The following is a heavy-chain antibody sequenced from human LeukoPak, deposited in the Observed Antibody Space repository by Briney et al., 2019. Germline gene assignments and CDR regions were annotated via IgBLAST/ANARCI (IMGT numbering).Heavy chain of an antibody. Sequence: SETLSLTCTVSGGSISSGSYYWSWIRQPAGKGLEWIGRIYTSGSTNYNPSLKSRVTISVDTSKNQFSLKLSSVTAADTAVYYCARPSLNSGSYFDYWGQGTLVTVSS. CDR2: IYTSGST. V-gene: IGHV4-61*02. J-gene: IGHJ4*02. D-gene: IGHD1-26*01. CDR3: ARPSLNSGSYFDY. CDR1: GGSISSGSYY.